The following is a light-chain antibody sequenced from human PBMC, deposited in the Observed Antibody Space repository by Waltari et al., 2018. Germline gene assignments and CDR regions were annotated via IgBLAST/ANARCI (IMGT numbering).Light chain of an antibody. Sequence: DIQMAQSPPSLSASLGDRVTITCRASQSISGYLSWYQQKPGKVPRLLIYGASSLQSGVPSRFSGGGSGTDYTLIISSLQGKDFATYYCQQTYSFPQTFGPGTKVDL. CDR3: QQTYSFPQT. J-gene: IGKJ3*01. CDR1: QSISGY. CDR2: GAS. V-gene: IGKV1-39*01.